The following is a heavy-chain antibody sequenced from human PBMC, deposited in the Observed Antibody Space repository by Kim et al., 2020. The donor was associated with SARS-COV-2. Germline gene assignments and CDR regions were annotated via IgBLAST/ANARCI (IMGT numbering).Heavy chain of an antibody. J-gene: IGHJ6*02. CDR3: AREGIMDREIISHYYAMDV. V-gene: IGHV4-59*13. D-gene: IGHD3-10*01. CDR2: IFYSGST. CDR1: GGSISYYY. Sequence: SETLSLTCTVSGGSISYYYWSWIRQSPGKGLEWIGYIFYSGSTKYNPSLKSRVTISVDRSKNQHSLRLSSVTAADTAVYYCAREGIMDREIISHYYAMDVWGQGTMVTVPS.